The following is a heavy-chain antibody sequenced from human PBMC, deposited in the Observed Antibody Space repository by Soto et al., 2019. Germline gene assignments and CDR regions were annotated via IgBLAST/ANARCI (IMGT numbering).Heavy chain of an antibody. CDR1: GVSLTSHY. D-gene: IGHD3-22*01. Sequence: SETLSLTCRVSGVSLTSHYWTWIRQSPGKGLEWIGYIYYSGSTNYSPSLKSRLTMSIDTPSNQFSLNLSSVTAADTAIYYCARLRDRSGTASIYNGMDVWGPGTMVTVS. CDR3: ARLRDRSGTASIYNGMDV. J-gene: IGHJ6*02. CDR2: IYYSGST. V-gene: IGHV4-59*11.